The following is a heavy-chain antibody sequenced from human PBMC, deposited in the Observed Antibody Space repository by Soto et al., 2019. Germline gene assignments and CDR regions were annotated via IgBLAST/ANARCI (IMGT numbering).Heavy chain of an antibody. CDR1: GGSISSYY. D-gene: IGHD3-22*01. CDR3: AKSLYYYESSGYYSVNWFVT. J-gene: IGHJ5*02. Sequence: SETLSLPCTVSGGSISSYYWSWIRQPPGQGLAWIGYIYYSGSTNYNPSLKSRVTISVDTSKNQFSLKLRPVTAADTAVTYCAKSLYYYESSGYYSVNWFVTVGQGTLVTVSS. CDR2: IYYSGST. V-gene: IGHV4-59*01.